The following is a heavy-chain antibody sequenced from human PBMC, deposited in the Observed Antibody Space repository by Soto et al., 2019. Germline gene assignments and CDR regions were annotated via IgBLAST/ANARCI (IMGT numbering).Heavy chain of an antibody. CDR3: ARERYYYYDSSGYYXVRDAFDI. CDR2: IYHSGST. J-gene: IGHJ3*02. D-gene: IGHD3-22*01. CDR1: GGSISSSNW. Sequence: QVQLQESGPGLVKPSGTLSLTCAVSGGSISSSNWWSWVRQPPGKGLEWIGEIYHSGSTNYNPSLKSRVTISVDKSKNQFSLKLSSVTAADTAVYYCARERYYYYDSSGYYXVRDAFDIWGQGTMVTVSS. V-gene: IGHV4-4*02.